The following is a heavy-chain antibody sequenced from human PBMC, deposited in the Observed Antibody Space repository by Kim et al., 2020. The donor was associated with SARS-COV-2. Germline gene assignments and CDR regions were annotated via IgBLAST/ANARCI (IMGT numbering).Heavy chain of an antibody. J-gene: IGHJ6*02. CDR3: AKEGGVNTAYFSAMDV. Sequence: SGEGRFTISRDNSGTALYLEMTSLRAEDTAVYYCAKEGGVNTAYFSAMDVWGQGTTVTVSS. D-gene: IGHD4-17*01. V-gene: IGHV3-23*01.